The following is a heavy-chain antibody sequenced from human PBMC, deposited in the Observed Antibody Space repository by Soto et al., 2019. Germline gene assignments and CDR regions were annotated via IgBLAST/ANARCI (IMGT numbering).Heavy chain of an antibody. Sequence: EVQLVESGGGLVQPGGSLPLSCAASGFTFRNFWMKWVRRAPVKGLEWVANINQDGSEKNYVDSVRGRFTISRDNAKNSLYLQMSSLRAEDTAIYYCARGPGGGNDGTFNYWGQGILVTVSS. J-gene: IGHJ4*02. V-gene: IGHV3-7*05. CDR1: GFTFRNFW. CDR2: INQDGSEK. D-gene: IGHD5-12*01. CDR3: ARGPGGGNDGTFNY.